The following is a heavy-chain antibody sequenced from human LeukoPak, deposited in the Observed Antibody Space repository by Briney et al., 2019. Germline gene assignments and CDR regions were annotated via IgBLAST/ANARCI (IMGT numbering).Heavy chain of an antibody. V-gene: IGHV1-8*02. J-gene: IGHJ6*03. CDR1: GYTFTSYY. CDR2: MNPNSGNT. Sequence: EASVKVSCKASGYTFTSYYMHWVRQAPGQGLEWMGWMNPNSGNTGYAQKFQGRVTMTRNTSISTAYMELSSLRSEDTAVYYCARGGIAAADAFYYYYYMDVWGKGTTVTVSS. D-gene: IGHD6-13*01. CDR3: ARGGIAAADAFYYYYYMDV.